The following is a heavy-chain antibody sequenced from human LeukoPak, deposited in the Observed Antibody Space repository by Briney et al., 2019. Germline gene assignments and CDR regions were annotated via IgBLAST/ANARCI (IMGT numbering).Heavy chain of an antibody. CDR1: GFTFSTYA. CDR2: ILPDGSNS. V-gene: IGHV3-30-3*01. Sequence: GGSLRLSCAASGFTFSTYAMYWVRQAPGKGLEWVAVILPDGSNSFYADSVKGRFTISRDNSKNTLHLQMNSLRAEDTAVYYCAKGGAGYCSSTSCLYYFDYWGQGTLVTVST. D-gene: IGHD2-2*01. CDR3: AKGGAGYCSSTSCLYYFDY. J-gene: IGHJ4*02.